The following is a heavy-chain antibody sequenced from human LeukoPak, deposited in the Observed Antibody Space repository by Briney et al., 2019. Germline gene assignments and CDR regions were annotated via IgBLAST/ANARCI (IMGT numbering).Heavy chain of an antibody. V-gene: IGHV1-18*01. Sequence: ASVKVSCKASGYTFSSYGINWVRLAPGRGPEWMASINPQKRDTHYAQNFQGRVTVTASTSTNTAYMELRSLRSDDTAIYYCARRKYGADYNGMDVWGKGTTVTVSS. J-gene: IGHJ6*04. CDR3: ARRKYGADYNGMDV. D-gene: IGHD4/OR15-4a*01. CDR1: GYTFSSYG. CDR2: INPQKRDT.